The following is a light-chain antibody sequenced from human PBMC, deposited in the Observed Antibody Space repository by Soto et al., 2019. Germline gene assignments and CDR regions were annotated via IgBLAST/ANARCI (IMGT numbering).Light chain of an antibody. V-gene: IGKV3-20*01. CDR3: QQYRTSPPLYT. CDR1: QSVDSSY. J-gene: IGKJ2*01. CDR2: GAS. Sequence: EIVLTQSPGTLSLSPGERATLSCRASQSVDSSYTAWYQQKPGQAPRLLIYGASNRATGIPDRFSGTGSGTDFTLTISRLEPEDFAVYYCQQYRTSPPLYTFGQGTKLEI.